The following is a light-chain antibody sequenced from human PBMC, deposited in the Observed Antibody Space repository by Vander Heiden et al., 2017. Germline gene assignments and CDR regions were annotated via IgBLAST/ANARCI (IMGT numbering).Light chain of an antibody. V-gene: IGKV1-6*01. Sequence: IPMTHSPSSLSSSVGDRVTITCRASQGIRNDLGWYQQKPGKAPKLLIYAASSLQSGVPSRFSGSGSGTDFTLTISSLQPEDFATYYCLQDYNYPFTFGPGTKVDIK. CDR1: QGIRND. J-gene: IGKJ3*01. CDR3: LQDYNYPFT. CDR2: AAS.